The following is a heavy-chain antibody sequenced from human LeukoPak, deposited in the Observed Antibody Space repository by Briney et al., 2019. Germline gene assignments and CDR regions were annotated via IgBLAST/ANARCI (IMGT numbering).Heavy chain of an antibody. D-gene: IGHD6-13*01. CDR3: AAASAFSSSWRS. Sequence: GGSLRLSCAASGFGFTAAWMSWVRQAPGKRPEWVAYITANNTTKYYADSVKGRFTISRDNAKKSLFLQMNSLRAEDTAVYYCAAASAFSSSWRSWGQGTVVAVSS. CDR2: ITANNTTK. V-gene: IGHV3-48*01. CDR1: GFGFTAAW. J-gene: IGHJ5*02.